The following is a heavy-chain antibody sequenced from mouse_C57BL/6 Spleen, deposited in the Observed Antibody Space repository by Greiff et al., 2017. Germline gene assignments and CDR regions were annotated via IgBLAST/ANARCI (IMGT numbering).Heavy chain of an antibody. Sequence: QVQLQQSGAELARPGASVKLSCKASGYTFTSYGISWVKQRTGQGLEWIGEIYPRSGNTYYNEKFKGKATLAADKSSSTAYMELRSLTSADSAVYFCARELRSPFAYWGQGTLVTVSA. CDR3: ARELRSPFAY. J-gene: IGHJ3*01. CDR1: GYTFTSYG. CDR2: IYPRSGNT. V-gene: IGHV1-81*01. D-gene: IGHD1-1*01.